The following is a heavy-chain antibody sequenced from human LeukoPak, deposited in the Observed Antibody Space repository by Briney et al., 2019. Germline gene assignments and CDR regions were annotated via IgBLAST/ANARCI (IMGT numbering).Heavy chain of an antibody. CDR2: IYYSGST. Sequence: ASETLSLTCTVSGGSISSYYWSWIRQPPGKGLEWIGYIYYSGSTNYNPSLKSRVTISVDTSKNQFSLKLSSVTAADTAVYYCAREIAYSSGSWGQGTLVTVSS. J-gene: IGHJ5*02. D-gene: IGHD3-22*01. CDR3: AREIAYSSGS. V-gene: IGHV4-59*12. CDR1: GGSISSYY.